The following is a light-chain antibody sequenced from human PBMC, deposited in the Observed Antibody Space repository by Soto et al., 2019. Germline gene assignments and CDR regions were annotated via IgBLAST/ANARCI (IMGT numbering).Light chain of an antibody. V-gene: IGKV1-33*01. CDR2: DAS. Sequence: DIQMTQSTSSLSASVGDRVTITCRASQTISSYLNWYQQKPGKAPKLLIYDASNLETGVPSRFSGSGSGTDFTFTISSLQPEDIATYYCQQITFGQGTRLEVK. J-gene: IGKJ5*01. CDR3: QQIT. CDR1: QTISSY.